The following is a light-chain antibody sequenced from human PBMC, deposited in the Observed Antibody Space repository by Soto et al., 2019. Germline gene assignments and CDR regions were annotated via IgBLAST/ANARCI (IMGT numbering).Light chain of an antibody. CDR2: EVR. J-gene: IGLJ2*01. V-gene: IGLV2-14*01. CDR3: CSYAGSSLV. CDR1: SSDIGAYKY. Sequence: QSALTQPASVSGSPGQSITISCTGTSSDIGAYKYVSWYQQYPGKAPKLIIYEVRNRPSGVSYRFSGSKSGNTASLTISGLQPEDEADYYCCSYAGSSLVFGGGTKLTVL.